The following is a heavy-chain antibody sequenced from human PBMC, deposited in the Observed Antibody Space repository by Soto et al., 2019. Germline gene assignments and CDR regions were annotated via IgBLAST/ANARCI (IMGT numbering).Heavy chain of an antibody. D-gene: IGHD3-3*01. Sequence: PGESLKISCKGSGYSFTSYWIGWVRQIPWKGLEWMGIIYPGDSDTRYSPSFQGQVTISADKSISTAYLQWSSLKASDTAMYYCARQFYDFWSGYYTGPFDYWGQGTLVTVSS. V-gene: IGHV5-51*01. CDR1: GYSFTSYW. CDR2: IYPGDSDT. J-gene: IGHJ4*02. CDR3: ARQFYDFWSGYYTGPFDY.